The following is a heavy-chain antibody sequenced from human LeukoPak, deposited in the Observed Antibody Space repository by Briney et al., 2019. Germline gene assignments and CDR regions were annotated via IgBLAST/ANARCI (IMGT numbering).Heavy chain of an antibody. CDR2: FSPENGEA. Sequence: GASVKVSCKVSGYTLREVSMHWVRQPPGKGLEWMGGFSPENGEAVYAQKFQGRVTMTEDTSTDTATMDLSSLRSEDTAVYFCATYLSSSSSLFDYWGQGTLITVSS. CDR3: ATYLSSSSSLFDY. J-gene: IGHJ4*02. V-gene: IGHV1-24*01. D-gene: IGHD6-6*01. CDR1: GYTLREVS.